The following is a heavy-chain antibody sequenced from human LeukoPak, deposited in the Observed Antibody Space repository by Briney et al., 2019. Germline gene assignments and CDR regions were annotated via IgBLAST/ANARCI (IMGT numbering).Heavy chain of an antibody. D-gene: IGHD1-26*01. J-gene: IGHJ4*02. CDR2: INPSGGST. CDR1: GYTFTSYY. CDR3: AREGELPFDY. Sequence: ASVKVSCTASGYTFTSYYMHWVRQAPGQGLERMGIINPSGGSTSYAQKFESRVTMTRDMSTSTVYMELSSLRSEDTAVYCCAREGELPFDYWGQGTLVTVSS. V-gene: IGHV1-46*01.